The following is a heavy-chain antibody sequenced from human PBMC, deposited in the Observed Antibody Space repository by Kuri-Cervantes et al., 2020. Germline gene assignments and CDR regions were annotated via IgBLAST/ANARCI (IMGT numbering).Heavy chain of an antibody. V-gene: IGHV4-4*07. D-gene: IGHD2-15*01. Sequence: ESLKISCTVSGGSISSYYWSWIRQPAGKGLEWIGRIHTSGGTNYNPSLKSRVTMTLDTSRNQFSLKLSSVTAADTAVYYCARGHCSGGSCYDYWGQGTLVTVSS. CDR1: GGSISSYY. J-gene: IGHJ4*02. CDR2: IHTSGGT. CDR3: ARGHCSGGSCYDY.